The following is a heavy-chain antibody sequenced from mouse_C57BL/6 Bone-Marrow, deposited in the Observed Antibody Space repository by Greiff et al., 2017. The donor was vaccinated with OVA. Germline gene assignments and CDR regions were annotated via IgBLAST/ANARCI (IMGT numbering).Heavy chain of an antibody. J-gene: IGHJ4*01. Sequence: VQLKQSGPELVKPGASVKISCKASGYTFTDYYMNWVKQSHGKSLEWIGDINPNNGGTIYNQKFKGKATLTVDKSSSTAYMELRSLTSEDSAVYYCARLTVVAPYYAMDYWGQGTSVTVSS. D-gene: IGHD1-1*01. CDR2: INPNNGGT. CDR3: ARLTVVAPYYAMDY. CDR1: GYTFTDYY. V-gene: IGHV1-26*01.